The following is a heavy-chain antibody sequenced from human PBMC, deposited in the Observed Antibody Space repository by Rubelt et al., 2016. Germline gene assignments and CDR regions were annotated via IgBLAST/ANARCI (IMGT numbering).Heavy chain of an antibody. J-gene: IGHJ4*02. CDR2: IRSKANSYAT. V-gene: IGHV3-73*01. CDR3: TRLSSSSWYRY. Sequence: GRIRSKANSYATAYAASVKGRFTISRDDSKNTAYLQMNSLKTEDTAVYYCTRLSSSSWYRYWGQGTLVTVSS. D-gene: IGHD6-13*01.